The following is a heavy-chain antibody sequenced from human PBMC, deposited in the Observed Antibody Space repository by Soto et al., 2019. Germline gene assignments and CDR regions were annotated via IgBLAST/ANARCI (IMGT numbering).Heavy chain of an antibody. V-gene: IGHV1-18*03. CDR1: GYIFSDYG. CDR3: ARPVTSPDHLDI. D-gene: IGHD4-4*01. CDR2: ISAYNGNT. J-gene: IGHJ3*02. Sequence: ASVKVSCKSSGYIFSDYGITWVRQAPGQGLEWMGWISAYNGNTDYAQKFQDRLTLATDTSTSTAYMELRSLRSDDMALYYCARPVTSPDHLDIWGQGTMVTVSS.